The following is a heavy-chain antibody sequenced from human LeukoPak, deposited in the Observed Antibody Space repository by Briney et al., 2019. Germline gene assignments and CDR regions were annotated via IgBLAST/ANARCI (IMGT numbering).Heavy chain of an antibody. CDR2: IYHTGKI. J-gene: IGHJ4*02. D-gene: IGHD1-26*01. CDR1: GRSFSSVNG. CDR3: ARGAGTWDGYFDD. Sequence: PSDTVSLTCAVSGRSFSSVNGWRWVRPSPGKGLERIGDIYHTGKIKYNESLESRLTMSVDKANNQFSLRLTSVTATDTAIYYCARGAGTWDGYFDDWVRGRLVTVSS. V-gene: IGHV4-4*02.